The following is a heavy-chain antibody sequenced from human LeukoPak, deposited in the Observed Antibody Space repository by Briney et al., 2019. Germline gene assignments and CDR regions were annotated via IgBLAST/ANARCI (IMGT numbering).Heavy chain of an antibody. V-gene: IGHV4-34*01. Sequence: PSETLSLTCTLSGGSISSYYWNWIRQPPEKGLEWIGEINHSGSANYNPSLKSRVTISVDTSKNQFSLKLSSVTAADTAVYYCARRYSGYDFDYWGQGTLVTVSS. J-gene: IGHJ4*02. CDR1: GGSISSYY. CDR3: ARRYSGYDFDY. CDR2: INHSGSA. D-gene: IGHD5-12*01.